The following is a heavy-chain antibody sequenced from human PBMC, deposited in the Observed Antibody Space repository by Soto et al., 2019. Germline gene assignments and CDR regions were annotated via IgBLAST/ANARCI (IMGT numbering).Heavy chain of an antibody. J-gene: IGHJ4*01. CDR2: ISEDGSKK. V-gene: IGHV3-30*18. CDR1: GFNFKNYA. Sequence: GRSLRLSCAASGFNFKNYAIHWVRQAPGKGLEWVTLISEDGSKKYFADSVKGRFTVSRDNSKNTLFLQMNSLQTEDTAVYYCVKSAHHATTTLYYFVYWGHAAPVTVSS. CDR3: VKSAHHATTTLYYFVY. D-gene: IGHD5-12*01.